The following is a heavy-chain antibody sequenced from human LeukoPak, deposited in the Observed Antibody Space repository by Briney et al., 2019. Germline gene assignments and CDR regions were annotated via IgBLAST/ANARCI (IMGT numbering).Heavy chain of an antibody. Sequence: SQTLSLTCTVSGGSISSGSYYWSWIRQPAGKGLEWIGRIYTSGSTNYNPSLKSRVTISVDTSKNQFSLKLSSVTAADTAVYYCARAPDPGSGSYIPLNWFDPWGQGTLVTVSS. V-gene: IGHV4-61*02. CDR1: GGSISSGSYY. J-gene: IGHJ5*02. D-gene: IGHD3-10*01. CDR2: IYTSGST. CDR3: ARAPDPGSGSYIPLNWFDP.